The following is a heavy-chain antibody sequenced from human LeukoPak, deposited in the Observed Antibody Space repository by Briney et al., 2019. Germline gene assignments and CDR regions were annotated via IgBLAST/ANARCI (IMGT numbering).Heavy chain of an antibody. D-gene: IGHD6-13*01. J-gene: IGHJ4*02. V-gene: IGHV3-74*01. CDR2: INDDGSST. Sequence: PGGSLRHSCAASGFTFKLYWMHWVRQAPGKGPVWVSRINDDGSSTSYADSVKGRFTISRDDAKNTLYLQMNSLRAEDTAVYYCAIAPIENIAEVYYFDYWGQGTLVTVSS. CDR1: GFTFKLYW. CDR3: AIAPIENIAEVYYFDY.